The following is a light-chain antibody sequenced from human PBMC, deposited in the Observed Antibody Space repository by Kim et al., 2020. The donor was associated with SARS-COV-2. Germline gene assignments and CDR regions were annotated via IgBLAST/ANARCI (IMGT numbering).Light chain of an antibody. CDR1: KLGDKF. V-gene: IGLV3-1*01. J-gene: IGLJ2*01. Sequence: VSPGQTASISFSGDKLGDKFACWYQQKPGQSPVLVIYEDNKRPSGIPERFSGSNSGNTATLTISGTQAMDEADYYCQAWDSSTVVFGGGTQLTVL. CDR3: QAWDSSTVV. CDR2: EDN.